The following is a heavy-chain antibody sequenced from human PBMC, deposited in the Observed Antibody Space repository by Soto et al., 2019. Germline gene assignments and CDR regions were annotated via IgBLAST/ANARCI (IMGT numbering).Heavy chain of an antibody. D-gene: IGHD6-19*01. CDR2: INAGNGNT. CDR3: ARSTGIAVWGDY. J-gene: IGHJ4*02. Sequence: QVQLVQSGAEVKKPGASVTISCKASGYTFTNYAMHWVRQAPGQRLEWMGWINAGNGNTKYSQKFQGRVTITRDTSASTAYMELSSLRSEDTAVYYCARSTGIAVWGDYWGQGTLVTVSS. V-gene: IGHV1-3*01. CDR1: GYTFTNYA.